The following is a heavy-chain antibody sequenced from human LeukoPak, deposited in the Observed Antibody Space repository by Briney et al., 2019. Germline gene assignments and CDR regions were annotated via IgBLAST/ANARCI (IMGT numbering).Heavy chain of an antibody. CDR3: ARQTAMGRSGDY. Sequence: GEALKISCKASGYSFTSYWIGWVRQMPGKGLEWMGIIDPSDSETRYTPSFQGQVTISVDKSLTTADLQWNSLKASDTAMYYCARQTAMGRSGDYWGQGTLVTVSS. V-gene: IGHV5-51*01. D-gene: IGHD5-18*01. CDR2: IDPSDSET. CDR1: GYSFTSYW. J-gene: IGHJ4*02.